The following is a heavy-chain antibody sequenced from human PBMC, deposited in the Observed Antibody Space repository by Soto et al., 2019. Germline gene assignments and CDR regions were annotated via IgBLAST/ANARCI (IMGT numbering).Heavy chain of an antibody. J-gene: IGHJ6*02. Sequence: QVQLVQSGAEVKKPGSSVKVSCKASGGTFSSYAISWVRQAPGQGLEWMGGIIPIFGTANYAQKFQGRVTITADESTSTAYMELSSLRSEDTAVYYCARDDIVVVPAAIRYGMDVWGQGTTVTVSS. D-gene: IGHD2-2*01. CDR1: GGTFSSYA. V-gene: IGHV1-69*01. CDR2: IIPIFGTA. CDR3: ARDDIVVVPAAIRYGMDV.